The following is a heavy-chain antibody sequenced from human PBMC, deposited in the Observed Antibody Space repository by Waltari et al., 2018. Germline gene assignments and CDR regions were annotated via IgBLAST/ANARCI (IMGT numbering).Heavy chain of an antibody. D-gene: IGHD2-2*01. CDR1: GFSLRSDA. Sequence: QVQLVESGGGVVQPGRSLRLSCAASGFSLRSDAMHWVRQAPGQGLEWVAVISYDGSNKYYADSVKGRFTISRDNSKNTLYLQMNSLRAEDTAVYYCARRGGYCSSTSCPGAFDIWGQGTMVTVSS. V-gene: IGHV3-30*04. CDR2: ISYDGSNK. CDR3: ARRGGYCSSTSCPGAFDI. J-gene: IGHJ3*02.